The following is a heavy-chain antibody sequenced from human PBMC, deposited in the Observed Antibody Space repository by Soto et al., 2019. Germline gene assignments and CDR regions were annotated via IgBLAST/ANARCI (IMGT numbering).Heavy chain of an antibody. D-gene: IGHD3-10*01. CDR3: AREPNPLWLAERDAFDI. CDR2: ISAYNGNT. Sequence: GSVKVCFKASGYPFTSYGISLVRQAPGHGLEWMGRISAYNGNTNYAQKLQGRVTMTTDTSTSTAYMELRSLRSYDTAGYYCAREPNPLWLAERDAFDIWGQGTMVTVSS. CDR1: GYPFTSYG. V-gene: IGHV1-18*04. J-gene: IGHJ3*02.